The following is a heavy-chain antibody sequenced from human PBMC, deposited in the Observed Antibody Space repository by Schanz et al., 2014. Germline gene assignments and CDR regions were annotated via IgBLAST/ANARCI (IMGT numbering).Heavy chain of an antibody. V-gene: IGHV1-69*08. Sequence: QVQLVQSGSELKKPGASVKVSCKAFGYTLTKFSVNWVRQAPGQGLEWMGRIIPNLGSANYAQKFQGRVTITADKSTSTVYMELSSLRSEDTAIYYCARGNTIFGVVILGWLDPWGQGTLVTVSS. J-gene: IGHJ5*02. CDR1: GYTLTKFS. D-gene: IGHD3-3*01. CDR2: IIPNLGSA. CDR3: ARGNTIFGVVILGWLDP.